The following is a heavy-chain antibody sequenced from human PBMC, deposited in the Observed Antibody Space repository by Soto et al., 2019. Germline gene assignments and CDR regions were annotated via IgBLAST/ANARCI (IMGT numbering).Heavy chain of an antibody. CDR3: ARERGDIVVVVAAYFDY. D-gene: IGHD2-15*01. Sequence: PGGSLRLSCAASGFFFSAYCMSWVLQAPGKGLEWVASIKQDGSETYYLDSVKGRFTFSRDNAKNSLDLQMSSLRAEDTAVYYCARERGDIVVVVAAYFDYWGQGTLVTVSS. CDR2: IKQDGSET. CDR1: GFFFSAYC. J-gene: IGHJ4*02. V-gene: IGHV3-7*01.